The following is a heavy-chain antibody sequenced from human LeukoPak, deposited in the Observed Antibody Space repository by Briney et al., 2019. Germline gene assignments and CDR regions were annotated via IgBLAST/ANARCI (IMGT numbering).Heavy chain of an antibody. V-gene: IGHV3-30*18. CDR1: GFTFSSYG. D-gene: IGHD1-14*01. J-gene: IGHJ6*02. CDR2: ISYDGSNK. Sequence: GGSLRLSCAASGFTFSSYGMHWVRQAPGKGLEWVAVISYDGSNKYYADSVKGRFTISRDNSKNTLYLQMNSLRAEDTAVYYCAKGWLAEGMDVWGQGTTVTVSS. CDR3: AKGWLAEGMDV.